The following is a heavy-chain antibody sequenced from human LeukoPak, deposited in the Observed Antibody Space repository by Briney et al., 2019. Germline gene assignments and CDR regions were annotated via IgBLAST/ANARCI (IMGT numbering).Heavy chain of an antibody. D-gene: IGHD3-22*01. CDR1: GYTFTSYG. J-gene: IGHJ4*02. CDR2: ISAYNGNT. Sequence: GASVTVSCKASGYTFTSYGISWVRQAPGQGLEWIGWISAYNGNTNYAQKLQGRVTMTTDTSTSTAYMELRSLRSDDTAVYYCASEAYYYDSSGYYKYWGQGTLVTVSS. CDR3: ASEAYYYDSSGYYKY. V-gene: IGHV1-18*01.